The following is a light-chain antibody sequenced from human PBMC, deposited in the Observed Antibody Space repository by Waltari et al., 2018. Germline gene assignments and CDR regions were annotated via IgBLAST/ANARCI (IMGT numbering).Light chain of an antibody. CDR3: QQRSNWPLT. Sequence: ELVLTQSPATLSLSPGERATLSCTASQSVSSYLAWYQQKPGQPPRLLIYDASNRATGIPARFSGSGSGTDFTLTISSLEPEDFAVYYCQQRSNWPLTFGGGTKVEIK. V-gene: IGKV3-11*01. CDR1: QSVSSY. CDR2: DAS. J-gene: IGKJ4*01.